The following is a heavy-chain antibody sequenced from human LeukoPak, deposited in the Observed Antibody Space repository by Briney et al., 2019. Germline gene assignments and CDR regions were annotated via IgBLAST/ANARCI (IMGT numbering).Heavy chain of an antibody. CDR3: ARGGVCGCSGGSCYHCKYYYYYYGMDV. J-gene: IGHJ6*02. CDR1: GGSISSGGYY. Sequence: PSETLSLTCTVSGGSISSGGYYWSWIRQHPGKGLEWIGYIYYSGSTYYNPSLKSRVTISVDTSKNQFSLKLSSVTAADTAVYYCARGGVCGCSGGSCYHCKYYYYYYGMDVWGQGTTVTVSS. CDR2: IYYSGST. D-gene: IGHD2-15*01. V-gene: IGHV4-31*03.